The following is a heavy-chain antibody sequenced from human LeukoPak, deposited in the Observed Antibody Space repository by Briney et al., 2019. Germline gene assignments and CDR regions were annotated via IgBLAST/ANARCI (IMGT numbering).Heavy chain of an antibody. V-gene: IGHV3-48*02. J-gene: IGHJ4*02. CDR3: TRAGYCSDASCYVPDY. CDR2: IDSTGTII. D-gene: IGHD2-2*01. Sequence: GGSLRLSCAASGFTFDDYAMHWVRHAPGKGLEWVSYIDSTGTIIYYADSVKGRFTISRDNARNSLYLQMNSLTDKDTAVYYCTRAGYCSDASCYVPDYWGQGTLVTVSS. CDR1: GFTFDDYA.